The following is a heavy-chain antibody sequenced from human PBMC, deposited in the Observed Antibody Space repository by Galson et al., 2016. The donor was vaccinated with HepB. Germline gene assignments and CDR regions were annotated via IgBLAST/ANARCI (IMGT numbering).Heavy chain of an antibody. CDR2: IYSGGTT. V-gene: IGHV3-66*04. Sequence: SLRLSCAASGFTFNIYMSWVRQAPGKGLEWVSLIYSGGTTYYADSVKGRFTISTDNSKNTVYLQMNSLRGEDTAVYYCARPFFYYYYALDVWGLGTTVTVSS. CDR1: GFTFNIY. D-gene: IGHD3-16*01. J-gene: IGHJ6*02. CDR3: ARPFFYYYYALDV.